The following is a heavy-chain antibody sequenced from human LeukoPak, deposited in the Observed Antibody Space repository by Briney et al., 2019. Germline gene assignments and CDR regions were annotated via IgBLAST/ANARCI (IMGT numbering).Heavy chain of an antibody. CDR3: ARSMSGSREL. J-gene: IGHJ4*02. Sequence: GGSLRLSCSASGFTFSSYAMHWVRQAPGKGLEYVSAISGSGDITYYADSVKGRFTISRDNSKNTLYLQMNSLSAEDTAMYYCARSMSGSRELWGQGTLVTVSP. D-gene: IGHD1-26*01. CDR1: GFTFSSYA. V-gene: IGHV3-64*04. CDR2: ISGSGDIT.